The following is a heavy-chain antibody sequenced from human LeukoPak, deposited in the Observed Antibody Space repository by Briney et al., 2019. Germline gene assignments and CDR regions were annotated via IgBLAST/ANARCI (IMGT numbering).Heavy chain of an antibody. CDR3: ARDGEDIVVVPAAIDPFYYYMDV. J-gene: IGHJ6*03. V-gene: IGHV1-2*02. Sequence: ASVKVSCKASGYTFTGYYMHWVRQAPGQGLEWMGWINPNSGGTNYAQKFQGRVTMTRDTSISTAYMELSRLRSDDTAVYYCARDGEDIVVVPAAIDPFYYYMDVWGKGTTVTVSS. CDR1: GYTFTGYY. CDR2: INPNSGGT. D-gene: IGHD2-2*01.